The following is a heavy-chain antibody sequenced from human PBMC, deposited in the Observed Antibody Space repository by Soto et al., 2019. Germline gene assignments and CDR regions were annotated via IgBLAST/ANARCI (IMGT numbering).Heavy chain of an antibody. CDR2: ISSNGGST. V-gene: IGHV3-64D*06. CDR1: GFTFSSYA. J-gene: IGHJ4*02. CDR3: VKGIRSGSFDY. Sequence: GGSLRLSCSASGFTFSSYAMHWVRQAPGKGLEYVSAISSNGGSTYYADSVKGRFTISRAISKNTLYLQMSSLIAEYTTVYYGVKGIRSGSFDYWGQGTLVTVSS. D-gene: IGHD3-3*02.